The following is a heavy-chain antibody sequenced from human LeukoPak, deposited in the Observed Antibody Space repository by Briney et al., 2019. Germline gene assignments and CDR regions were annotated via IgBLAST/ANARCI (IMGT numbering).Heavy chain of an antibody. CDR3: ARELPFWSGYFDY. Sequence: SVNVSCTASGGTFSIYAMSWVRQAPGQGRERMGGIIPIFGTANYAQKFQGRVTITTYESTSTPYMELSSLRSEDTALYYCARELPFWSGYFDYGGQGTLATVS. V-gene: IGHV1-69*05. J-gene: IGHJ4*02. D-gene: IGHD3-3*01. CDR2: IIPIFGTA. CDR1: GGTFSIYA.